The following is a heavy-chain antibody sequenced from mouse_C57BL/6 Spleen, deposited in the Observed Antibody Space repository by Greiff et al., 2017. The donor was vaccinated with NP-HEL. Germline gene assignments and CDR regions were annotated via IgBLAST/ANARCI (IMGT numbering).Heavy chain of an antibody. CDR1: GFTFSNYW. Sequence: EVMLVESGGGLVQPGGSMKLSCVASGFTFSNYWMNWVRQSPEKGLEWVAQIRLKSDNYATHYAESVKGRFTISRDDSKSSVYLQMNNLRAEDTGIYYCTGIYYGYDGSWFAYWGQGTLVTVSA. D-gene: IGHD2-2*01. J-gene: IGHJ3*01. CDR2: IRLKSDNYAT. CDR3: TGIYYGYDGSWFAY. V-gene: IGHV6-3*01.